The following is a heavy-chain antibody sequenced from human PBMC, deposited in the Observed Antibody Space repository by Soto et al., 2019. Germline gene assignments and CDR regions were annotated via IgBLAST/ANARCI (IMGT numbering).Heavy chain of an antibody. CDR3: ATIIIPAATDFY. D-gene: IGHD2-2*01. CDR1: GITFTAYA. Sequence: EVQLLESGGGLVQPGGSLRLSCAASGITFTAYAMSWVRQAPGKGLEWVSSISGSGGSTYYADSVKGRLTISRDNYKNTLYLQMNSLRAADTAVYYCATIIIPAATDFYWGQGTLVTVSS. J-gene: IGHJ4*02. CDR2: ISGSGGST. V-gene: IGHV3-23*01.